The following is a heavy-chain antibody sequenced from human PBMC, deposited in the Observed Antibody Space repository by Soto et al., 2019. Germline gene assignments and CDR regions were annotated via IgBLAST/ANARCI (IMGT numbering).Heavy chain of an antibody. CDR3: ARGAYCSGGSCYSVRSYYYMDV. CDR1: GGSFSGYY. CDR2: INHSGST. D-gene: IGHD2-15*01. Sequence: PSETLSLTCAVYGGSFSGYYWSWIRQPPGKGLEWIGEINHSGSTNYNPSLKSRVTISVDTSKNQFSLKLSSVTAADTAVYYCARGAYCSGGSCYSVRSYYYMDVWGKGTTVTVSS. V-gene: IGHV4-34*01. J-gene: IGHJ6*03.